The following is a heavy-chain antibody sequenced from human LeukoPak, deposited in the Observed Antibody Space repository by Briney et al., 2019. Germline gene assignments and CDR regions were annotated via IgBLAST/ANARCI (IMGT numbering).Heavy chain of an antibody. V-gene: IGHV1-2*06. CDR1: GYTFTGYY. Sequence: GASVNVSCEASGYTFTGYYMHWVRQAPGQGLEWMGRINPNSGGTNYAQKFQGRVTMTRDTSISTAYMELSRLRSDDTAVYYCARAKVTSRWYFDYWGQGTLVTVSS. CDR2: INPNSGGT. D-gene: IGHD4-17*01. J-gene: IGHJ4*02. CDR3: ARAKVTSRWYFDY.